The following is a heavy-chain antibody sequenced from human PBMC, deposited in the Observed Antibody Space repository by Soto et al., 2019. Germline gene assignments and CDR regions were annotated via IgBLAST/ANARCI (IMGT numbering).Heavy chain of an antibody. J-gene: IGHJ4*02. D-gene: IGHD6-6*01. CDR2: ISGSDDST. CDR1: GFTFSSYA. CDR3: AKRSSSFTFDY. Sequence: EVQLLESGGGLVQPGESLRLSCAASGFTFSSYAMSWVRQAPGKGLEWVSVISGSDDSTYYADSVKGRFTISRDKSKNTLYLQMNSLRAEDTAVYYCAKRSSSFTFDYWGQGTLVTVSS. V-gene: IGHV3-23*01.